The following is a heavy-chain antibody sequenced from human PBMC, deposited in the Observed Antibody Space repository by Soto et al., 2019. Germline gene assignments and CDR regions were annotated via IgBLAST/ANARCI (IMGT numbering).Heavy chain of an antibody. Sequence: QVQLVESGGGVVQPGRSLRLSCAVSGFTYSSYGMHWVRQAPGKGLEWVAVIWYVGSNKYYADSVKGRFIISRDDSKNTLSLQMNSLRAEDTAVYYCARDSAWLFDSWGQGTLVTVSS. CDR3: ARDSAWLFDS. V-gene: IGHV3-33*01. CDR1: GFTYSSYG. J-gene: IGHJ4*02. D-gene: IGHD5-12*01. CDR2: IWYVGSNK.